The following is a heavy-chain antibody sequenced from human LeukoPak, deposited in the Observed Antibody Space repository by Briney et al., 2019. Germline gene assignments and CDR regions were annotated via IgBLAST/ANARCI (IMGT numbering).Heavy chain of an antibody. Sequence: GGSLRLSCAASGFTFSTYSMNRVRQAPGKGLEWVSSISSSSNYIYYADSVKGRFTISRDNAKNSLYLQMDSLRAEDTAVYYCARDKRQERWPDYWGQGTLVTVSS. J-gene: IGHJ4*02. CDR3: ARDKRQERWPDY. CDR1: GFTFSTYS. V-gene: IGHV3-21*01. CDR2: ISSSSNYI. D-gene: IGHD5-24*01.